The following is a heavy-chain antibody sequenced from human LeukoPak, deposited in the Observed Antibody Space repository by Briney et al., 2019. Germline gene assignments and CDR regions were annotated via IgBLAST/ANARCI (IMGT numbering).Heavy chain of an antibody. Sequence: GGSLRLSCAASGFTFDNYAMSWVRQAPGKGLEWISYISSGSSTIYYADSVKGRFTISRDNAKNSLYLHLSSLRAEDTAVYYCARSGSSYDGSQSWFDYWGQGTLVTVSS. CDR1: GFTFDNYA. CDR2: ISSGSSTI. V-gene: IGHV3-48*01. J-gene: IGHJ4*02. CDR3: ARSGSSYDGSQSWFDY. D-gene: IGHD3-22*01.